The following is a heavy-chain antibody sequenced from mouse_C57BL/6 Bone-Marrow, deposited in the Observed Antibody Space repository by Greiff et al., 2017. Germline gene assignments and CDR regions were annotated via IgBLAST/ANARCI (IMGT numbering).Heavy chain of an antibody. V-gene: IGHV1-64*01. CDR1: GYTFTSYW. CDR2: ITPNSGST. D-gene: IGHD4-1*01. Sequence: QVQLQQPGAELVKPGASVKLSCKASGYTFTSYWMHWVKQRPGQGLEWIGMITPNSGSTNYNEKFKSKATLTVDKSSSTAYMQLSSLTSEDSAVYYCAAGTPHYYAMDYWGQGTSVTVSS. CDR3: AAGTPHYYAMDY. J-gene: IGHJ4*01.